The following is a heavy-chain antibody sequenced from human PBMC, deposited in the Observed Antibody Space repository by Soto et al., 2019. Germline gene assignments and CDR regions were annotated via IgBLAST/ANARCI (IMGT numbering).Heavy chain of an antibody. Sequence: GASVKVSCKASGYTFASYAMHWVRQAPGQRLEWMGWINAGNGNTNYAQKLQGRVTITTDTSASTAYMELRSLRSDDTAVYYCARDKGAYCGGDCYSTWFDPWGQGTLVTVSS. V-gene: IGHV1-3*01. D-gene: IGHD2-21*02. CDR1: GYTFASYA. CDR2: INAGNGNT. J-gene: IGHJ5*02. CDR3: ARDKGAYCGGDCYSTWFDP.